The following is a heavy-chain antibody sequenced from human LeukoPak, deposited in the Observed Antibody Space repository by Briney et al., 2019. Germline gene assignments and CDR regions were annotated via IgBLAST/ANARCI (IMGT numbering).Heavy chain of an antibody. J-gene: IGHJ4*02. Sequence: GSLRLSCAASGFSVSTKYMSWVRQAPGKGLEWVSSIWSGGNTYYADSVRGRFTIPRDNFKNTVYLQMNSLRAEDTAVYYCASATYCGGDCYAFFDDWGQGTLVTVSS. CDR2: IWSGGNT. CDR1: GFSVSTKY. CDR3: ASATYCGGDCYAFFDD. D-gene: IGHD2-21*02. V-gene: IGHV3-66*02.